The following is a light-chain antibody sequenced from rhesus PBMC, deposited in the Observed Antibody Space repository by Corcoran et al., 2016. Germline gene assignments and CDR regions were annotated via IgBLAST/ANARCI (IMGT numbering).Light chain of an antibody. J-gene: IGKJ4*01. CDR1: QGISNY. CDR2: FAS. CDR3: QQYNNSPLT. V-gene: IGKV1-66*01. Sequence: DIQMTQSPSSLSASVGDRVTITCRASQGISNYLSWYQQKPGKAPKPLIYFASRLETGVPSRFSGSRSGTDYHLTISSLQPEDIATYYCQQYNNSPLTFGGGTNVEIK.